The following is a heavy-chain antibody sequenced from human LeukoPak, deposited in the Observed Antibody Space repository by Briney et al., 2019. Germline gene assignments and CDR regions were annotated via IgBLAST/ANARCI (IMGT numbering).Heavy chain of an antibody. J-gene: IGHJ4*02. CDR1: GYTFTTYN. CDR3: ARDGGDSSGWYEFDY. D-gene: IGHD6-19*01. V-gene: IGHV1-18*01. CDR2: ISAYNGNT. Sequence: ASVKVSCKASGYTFTTYNISWVRQAPGQGLEWMGWISAYNGNTNYAQKLQGRVTMTTDTSTSTAYMELRSLRSDDTAVYYCARDGGDSSGWYEFDYWGQGTLVTVSS.